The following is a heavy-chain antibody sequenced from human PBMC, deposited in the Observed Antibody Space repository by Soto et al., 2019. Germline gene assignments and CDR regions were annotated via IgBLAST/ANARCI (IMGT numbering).Heavy chain of an antibody. CDR2: IIPILGIA. D-gene: IGHD5-12*01. J-gene: IGHJ4*02. Sequence: QVELVQSGAGVKKPGSSVKVSCKASGGTFSSYTISWVRQAPGKGLAWMGRIIPILGIANYAQKFQGRVTITADKSTSTAYMERSRLRSEDTAVYYCASPGLRHWGQRTLVTVSS. CDR1: GGTFSSYT. CDR3: ASPGLRH. V-gene: IGHV1-69*02.